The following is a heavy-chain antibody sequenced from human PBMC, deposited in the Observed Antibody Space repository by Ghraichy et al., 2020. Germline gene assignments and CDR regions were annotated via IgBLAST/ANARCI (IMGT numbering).Heavy chain of an antibody. CDR1: GVSISSTSYY. D-gene: IGHD6-19*01. J-gene: IGHJ5*02. CDR2: VYYSGSA. CDR3: TKLSEQWLGGWFDP. Sequence: SETLSLTCAVSGVSISSTSYYWGWIRQPPGKGLEWIASVYYSGSAYYNPSLKSRVTISADTSKNQFSLRLSSVTATDTAVYFCTKLSEQWLGGWFDPWGQGNLVTVSS. V-gene: IGHV4-39*01.